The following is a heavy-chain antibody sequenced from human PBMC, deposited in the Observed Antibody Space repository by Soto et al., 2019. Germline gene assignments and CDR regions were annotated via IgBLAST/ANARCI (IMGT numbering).Heavy chain of an antibody. D-gene: IGHD2-15*01. CDR3: ARGNRIEAFDI. J-gene: IGHJ3*02. Sequence: VASVKVSCKASGYTFASYGFSWVRQAPGQGLEWMGWISAYNGNTNYAQKLHGRVTMTTDTSTSTAYMELRSLRSDDTAVYYCARGNRIEAFDIWGQGTMVTVSS. CDR2: ISAYNGNT. CDR1: GYTFASYG. V-gene: IGHV1-18*01.